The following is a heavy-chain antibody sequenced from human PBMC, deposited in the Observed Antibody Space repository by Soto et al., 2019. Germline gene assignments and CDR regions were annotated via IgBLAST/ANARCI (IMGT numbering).Heavy chain of an antibody. CDR2: ISYSGST. V-gene: IGHV4-39*01. Sequence: SETLSLTCTVSGGSISSNGYYWGWIRQPPGKRLEWIGSISYSGSTYYNPSLKSRVTISVDTSKNQFSLKLSSVTAADTAVYYCARGQITIFGVASTWGQGTLVTVSS. J-gene: IGHJ5*02. CDR3: ARGQITIFGVAST. CDR1: GGSISSNGYY. D-gene: IGHD3-3*01.